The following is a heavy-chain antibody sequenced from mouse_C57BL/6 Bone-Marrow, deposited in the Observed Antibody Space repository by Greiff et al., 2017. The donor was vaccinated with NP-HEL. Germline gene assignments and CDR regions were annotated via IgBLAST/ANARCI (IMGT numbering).Heavy chain of an antibody. D-gene: IGHD2-4*01. CDR2: ISDGGSYT. Sequence: EVHLVESGGGLVKPGGSLKLSCAASGFTFSSYAMSWVRQTPEKRLEWVATISDGGSYTYYPDNVKGRFTISRDNAKNNLYLQMSHLKSEDTAMYYCARGYDYLYYAMDYWGQGTSVTVSS. J-gene: IGHJ4*01. CDR3: ARGYDYLYYAMDY. CDR1: GFTFSSYA. V-gene: IGHV5-4*01.